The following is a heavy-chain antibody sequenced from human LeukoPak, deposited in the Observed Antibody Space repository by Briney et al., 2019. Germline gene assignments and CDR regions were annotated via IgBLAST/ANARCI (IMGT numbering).Heavy chain of an antibody. J-gene: IGHJ4*02. D-gene: IGHD1-1*01. CDR1: GFTFSTYA. V-gene: IGHV3-48*01. CDR2: LSSSSSVI. Sequence: PGGSLRLSCAASGFTFSTYAMDWVRQAPGKGLEWVSYLSSSSSVIYHADSVKGRFTISRDNAKNSLYLQMNSLRAEDMAVYYCVKRWTGTTIGQQDYWGQGTLVTVSS. CDR3: VKRWTGTTIGQQDY.